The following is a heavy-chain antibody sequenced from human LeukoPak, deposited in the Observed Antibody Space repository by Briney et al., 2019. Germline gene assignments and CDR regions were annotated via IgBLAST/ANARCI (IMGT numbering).Heavy chain of an antibody. CDR3: AKVYCSPSNCQLVDY. V-gene: IGHV3-7*03. Sequence: PGGSLRLSCAASGFTFSHFWMSWVRQAPGKGLEWVAYIKKTGSETYYVDSVKGRFTITRDNTRNSLFLQMYSLRVEDTAEYFCAKVYCSPSNCQLVDYWGQGALVTVSS. CDR1: GFTFSHFW. J-gene: IGHJ4*02. CDR2: IKKTGSET. D-gene: IGHD2-15*01.